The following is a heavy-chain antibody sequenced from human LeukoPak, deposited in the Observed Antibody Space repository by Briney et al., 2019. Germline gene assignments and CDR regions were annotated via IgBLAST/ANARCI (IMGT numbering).Heavy chain of an antibody. Sequence: PSETLSLTCTVSGGSIISGGSITSGGYYWSWIRQHPGKGLEWIGFIYSSGSTNYNPSLKSRVSISVDTSKSQFSLNLNSVTAADTAVYYCARGADVRGVAFDYWGQGTLVTVSS. CDR1: GGSITSGGYY. V-gene: IGHV4-31*03. CDR2: IYSSGST. D-gene: IGHD3-16*01. J-gene: IGHJ4*02. CDR3: ARGADVRGVAFDY.